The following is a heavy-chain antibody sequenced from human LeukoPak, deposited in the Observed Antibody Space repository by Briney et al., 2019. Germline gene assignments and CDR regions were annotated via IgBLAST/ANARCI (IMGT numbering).Heavy chain of an antibody. CDR3: AWRYYYDSSGYFN. D-gene: IGHD3-22*01. Sequence: SETLSLTCAVYGGSFRGYYWSWIRQPPGKGLEWIGEINHSGSTNYNPSLKSRVTISVDTSKNQFSLKLSSVTAADTAVYYCAWRYYYDSSGYFNWGQGTLVTVSS. CDR1: GGSFRGYY. J-gene: IGHJ4*02. CDR2: INHSGST. V-gene: IGHV4-34*01.